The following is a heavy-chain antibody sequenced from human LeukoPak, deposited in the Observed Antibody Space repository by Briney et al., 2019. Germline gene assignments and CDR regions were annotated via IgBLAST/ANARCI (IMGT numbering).Heavy chain of an antibody. CDR3: AREEDTAMVVSDAFDI. CDR2: ISSSSSTI. V-gene: IGHV3-48*01. D-gene: IGHD5-18*01. Sequence: GGSLRLSCAASGFTFSSYSMNWVRQAPGKGQEWVSYISSSSSTIYYADSVKGRFTISRDNAKNSLYLQMNSLRAEDTAVYYCAREEDTAMVVSDAFDIWGQGTMVTVSS. J-gene: IGHJ3*02. CDR1: GFTFSSYS.